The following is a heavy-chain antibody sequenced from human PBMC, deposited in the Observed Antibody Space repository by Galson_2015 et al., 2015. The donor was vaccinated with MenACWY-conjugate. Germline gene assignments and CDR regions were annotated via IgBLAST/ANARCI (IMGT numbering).Heavy chain of an antibody. CDR2: IQSKNYGANT. CDR3: TRADYRYCSRTNCPFDH. D-gene: IGHD2-2*01. Sequence: SLRLSCATSGFAFGDYLMGWFRQAPGKGLEWVGYIQSKNYGANTQYAASVKDRFTISRDDSRSIAYLQMNSLKTEDTALYYCTRADYRYCSRTNCPFDHWGQGTLVTVSS. CDR1: GFAFGDYL. J-gene: IGHJ4*02. V-gene: IGHV3-49*03.